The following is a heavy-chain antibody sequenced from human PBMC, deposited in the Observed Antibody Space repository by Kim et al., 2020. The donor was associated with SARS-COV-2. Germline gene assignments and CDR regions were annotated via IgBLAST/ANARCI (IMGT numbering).Heavy chain of an antibody. D-gene: IGHD3-3*01. J-gene: IGHJ6*02. V-gene: IGHV3-64*01. CDR3: ARDGTWYYDFWSGSRDYYGMDV. CDR2: ISSNGGST. Sequence: GGSLRLSCAASGFTFSSYAMHWVRQAPGKGLEYVSAISSNGGSTYYANSVKGRFTISRDNSKNTLYLQMGSLRAEDMAVYYCARDGTWYYDFWSGSRDYYGMDVWGQETTVTVSS. CDR1: GFTFSSYA.